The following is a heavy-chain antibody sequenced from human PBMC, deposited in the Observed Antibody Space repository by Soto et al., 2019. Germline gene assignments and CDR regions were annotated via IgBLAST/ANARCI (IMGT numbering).Heavy chain of an antibody. CDR1: GGSISSSNW. Sequence: QVQLQESGPGLVKPSGTLSLTCAVSGGSISSSNWWSWVRQPPGKGLEWIGEIYHSGSTNYNPSLKTRVTLSVDKPKNQLSRKLSSVTAADTAVYYCASVAVAGTRVDYWGQGPLVTVSS. J-gene: IGHJ4*02. V-gene: IGHV4-4*02. D-gene: IGHD6-19*01. CDR3: ASVAVAGTRVDY. CDR2: IYHSGST.